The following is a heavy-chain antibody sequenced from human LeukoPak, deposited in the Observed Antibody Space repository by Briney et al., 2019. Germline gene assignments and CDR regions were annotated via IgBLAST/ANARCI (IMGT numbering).Heavy chain of an antibody. CDR1: GFTVSSYY. Sequence: EGSLRLSCTASGFTVSSYYMSWVRQAPGKGLEWMGVIYGGGSTYYADSVKGRCSISRDTSKNAVYLQMNSLRAEDTAVYYCARAHFFDDGSTYGPDYWGQGILVTAS. V-gene: IGHV3-53*01. CDR2: IYGGGST. J-gene: IGHJ4*02. D-gene: IGHD3-22*01. CDR3: ARAHFFDDGSTYGPDY.